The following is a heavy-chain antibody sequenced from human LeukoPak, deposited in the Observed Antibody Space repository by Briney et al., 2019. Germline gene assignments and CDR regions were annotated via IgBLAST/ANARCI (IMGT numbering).Heavy chain of an antibody. Sequence: GGSLRLSCAASGFTFSSYGMHWVRQAPGKGLEWVAVISFDESKQYYADSVNGRFTISRDNSKSTLYLQMNSLRAEDTAVCYCAKERVTHQPDYWGQGTLVIVSS. CDR2: ISFDESKQ. D-gene: IGHD2-21*02. CDR1: GFTFSSYG. CDR3: AKERVTHQPDY. J-gene: IGHJ4*02. V-gene: IGHV3-30*18.